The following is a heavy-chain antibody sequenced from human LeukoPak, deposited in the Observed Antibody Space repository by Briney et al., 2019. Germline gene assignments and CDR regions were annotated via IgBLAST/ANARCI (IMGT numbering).Heavy chain of an antibody. D-gene: IGHD2-8*01. Sequence: SETLSLTCSVSGGSMNSYYWSWIRQSPGKGLEWIGYIYYSGSTNYNPSLKSRVTISVDTSKNQFSLKLSSVTAADTGVYYCARESVRPYFDYWGQGTLVTVSS. V-gene: IGHV4-59*12. CDR1: GGSMNSYY. CDR2: IYYSGST. CDR3: ARESVRPYFDY. J-gene: IGHJ4*02.